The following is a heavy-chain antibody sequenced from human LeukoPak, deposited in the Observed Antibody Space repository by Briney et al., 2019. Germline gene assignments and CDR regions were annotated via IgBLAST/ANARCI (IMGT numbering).Heavy chain of an antibody. Sequence: PGGSLRLPCAASGFTFSSYAMSWVRQAPGKGLEWVSAISGSGGSTYYADSVKGRFTISRDNSKNTLYLQMNSLRAEDTAVYYCAKSRGITIFGVVKGPFDYWGQGTLVTVSS. CDR3: AKSRGITIFGVVKGPFDY. CDR1: GFTFSSYA. CDR2: ISGSGGST. D-gene: IGHD3-3*01. J-gene: IGHJ4*02. V-gene: IGHV3-23*01.